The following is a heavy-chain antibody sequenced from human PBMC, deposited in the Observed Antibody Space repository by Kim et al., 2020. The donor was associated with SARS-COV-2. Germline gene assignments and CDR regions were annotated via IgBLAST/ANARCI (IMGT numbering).Heavy chain of an antibody. J-gene: IGHJ6*02. D-gene: IGHD3-16*01. Sequence: ASVKVSCKASGYTFTSYYMHWVRQAPGQGLEWMGIINPSGGSTSYAQKFQGRVTMTRDTSTSTVYMELSSLRSEDTAVYYCARDFYARVGLDRFYYGMDVWGQGTTVTVSS. CDR3: ARDFYARVGLDRFYYGMDV. V-gene: IGHV1-46*01. CDR2: INPSGGST. CDR1: GYTFTSYY.